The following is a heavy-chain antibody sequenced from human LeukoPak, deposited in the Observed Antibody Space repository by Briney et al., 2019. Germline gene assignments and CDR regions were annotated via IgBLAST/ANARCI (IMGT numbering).Heavy chain of an antibody. CDR2: INNEGTST. CDR3: ARDQCFSGYCHVFDS. J-gene: IGHJ3*01. V-gene: IGHV3-74*01. Sequence: GGSLRLSCAASGDRIRSHWMHWVRQSPRKGLLWVSRINNEGTSTSYADSVKGRFTISRDNAKNTLYLQMNSLRAEDTAVYYCARDQCFSGYCHVFDSWGRGTMVTVSS. CDR1: GDRIRSHW. D-gene: IGHD3-22*01.